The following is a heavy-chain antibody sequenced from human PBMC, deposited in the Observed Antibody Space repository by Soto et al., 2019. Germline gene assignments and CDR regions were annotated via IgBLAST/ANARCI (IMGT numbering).Heavy chain of an antibody. CDR2: IYYSGST. J-gene: IGHJ2*01. Sequence: QVQLQESGPGLVKPSQTLSLTCTVSGGSISSGDYYWSWIRQPPGKGLEWIGYIYYSGSTYYNPSLKSRVTISVDTSKNQFSLKLSSVTATDTAVYYCARDVDIVATKRYFDLWGRGTLVTVSS. CDR1: GGSISSGDYY. CDR3: ARDVDIVATKRYFDL. V-gene: IGHV4-30-4*01. D-gene: IGHD5-12*01.